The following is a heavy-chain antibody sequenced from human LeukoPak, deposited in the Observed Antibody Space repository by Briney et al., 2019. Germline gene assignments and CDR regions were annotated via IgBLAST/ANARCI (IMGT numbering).Heavy chain of an antibody. CDR2: IQIEEIDK. CDR1: GFTFTPYG. V-gene: IGHV3-30*02. Sequence: PGRSLRLSRAASGFTFTPYGIHWVRQAPPKRQEWVAFIQIEEIDKFYAHPSKVRLPISRDNPKNTLYLKMNILTAEDTAVYSCLKEVKLLPVDCCGQGNLVSVSS. J-gene: IGHJ4*02. D-gene: IGHD4-23*01. CDR3: LKEVKLLPVDC.